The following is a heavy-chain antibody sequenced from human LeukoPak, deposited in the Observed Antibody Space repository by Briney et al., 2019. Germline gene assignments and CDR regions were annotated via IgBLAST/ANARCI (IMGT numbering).Heavy chain of an antibody. J-gene: IGHJ4*02. V-gene: IGHV3-48*03. Sequence: GGSLRLSCAASGFTFSSYEMNWVRQAPGKGLEWVSYISSSGSTIYYADSVKGRFTISRDNAKNSLYLQMNSLRAEDTAVCYCARVEAAAGTVDYWGQGTLVTVSS. D-gene: IGHD6-13*01. CDR1: GFTFSSYE. CDR3: ARVEAAAGTVDY. CDR2: ISSSGSTI.